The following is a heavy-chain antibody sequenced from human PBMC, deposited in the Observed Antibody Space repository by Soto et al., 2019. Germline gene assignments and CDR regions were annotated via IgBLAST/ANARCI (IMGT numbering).Heavy chain of an antibody. V-gene: IGHV4-4*07. CDR2: IYTKART. CDR1: GGSITNYY. D-gene: IGHD3-16*01. CDR3: ARDDYKDGGNNWFDP. Sequence: SETLSLTCTVSGGSITNYYWSWIRQPAGKGLEWIGRIYTKARTNYNLSFRNRVTMSVDTSQNQFSLKLDAVTAADTAVYYCARDDYKDGGNNWFDPWGQGTLVTVSS. J-gene: IGHJ5*02.